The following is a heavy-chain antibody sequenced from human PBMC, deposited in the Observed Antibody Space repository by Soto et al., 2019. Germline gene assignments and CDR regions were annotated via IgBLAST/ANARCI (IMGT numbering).Heavy chain of an antibody. J-gene: IGHJ6*02. CDR2: IIPIFGTA. V-gene: IGHV1-69*13. Sequence: GASVKVSCKASGGTFSSYAISWVRQAPGQGLEWMGGIIPIFGTANYAQKFQGRVTITADESTSTAYMELSSLRSEDTAVYYCSLTTYYYGSGSYYNGYYYGMDVWGQGTTVTVSS. CDR1: GGTFSSYA. CDR3: SLTTYYYGSGSYYNGYYYGMDV. D-gene: IGHD3-10*01.